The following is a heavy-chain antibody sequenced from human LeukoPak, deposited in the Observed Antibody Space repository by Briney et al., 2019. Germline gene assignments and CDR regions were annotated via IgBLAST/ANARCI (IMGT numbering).Heavy chain of an antibody. J-gene: IGHJ4*02. CDR1: GYTFTGYY. CDR3: ARVRRFGELLYFDY. V-gene: IGHV1-2*06. D-gene: IGHD3-10*01. Sequence: ASVNVSCKASGYTFTGYYMHWVRQAPGQGLEWMGRINPNSGGTNYAQKFQGRVTMTRDTSISTAYMELSRLRSDDTAVYYCARVRRFGELLYFDYWGQGTLVTVSS. CDR2: INPNSGGT.